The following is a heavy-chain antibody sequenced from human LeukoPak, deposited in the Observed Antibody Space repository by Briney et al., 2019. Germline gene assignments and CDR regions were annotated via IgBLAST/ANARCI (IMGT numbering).Heavy chain of an antibody. CDR2: INPGDSDT. V-gene: IGHV5-51*01. Sequence: GESLKISCKGSGYIFTHNWLGWVRQMPGKGLEWMGIINPGDSDTRYSPSFEGQVTISVDKSSSTAYLQWSSLKASDTAMYYCARQTRDGSGSRGYFFDFWGQGTLVTVSS. CDR1: GYIFTHNW. D-gene: IGHD3-10*01. J-gene: IGHJ4*02. CDR3: ARQTRDGSGSRGYFFDF.